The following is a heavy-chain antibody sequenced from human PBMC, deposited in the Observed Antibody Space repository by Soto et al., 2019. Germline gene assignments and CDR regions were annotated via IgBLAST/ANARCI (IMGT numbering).Heavy chain of an antibody. CDR3: AGGEGIYCSSTSCYFYFDC. CDR2: MNPNSGNT. J-gene: IGHJ4*02. Sequence: QVQLVQSGAEVKKPGASVKVSCKASGYTFTSYDINWVRQATGQGLEWMGWMNPNSGNTGYAQKFQGRVTMTRNTSLSTAYMEGSSLRSEDTAVFYCAGGEGIYCSSTSCYFYFDCWGQGTLVTVSS. CDR1: GYTFTSYD. D-gene: IGHD2-2*01. V-gene: IGHV1-8*01.